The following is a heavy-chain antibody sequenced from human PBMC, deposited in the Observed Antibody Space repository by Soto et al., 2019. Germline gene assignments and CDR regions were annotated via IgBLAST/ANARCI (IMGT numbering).Heavy chain of an antibody. Sequence: ASVKVSCKASGGTFSSYTISWVRQAPGQGLEWMGRIIPILGIANYAQKFQGRVTITADKSTSTAYMELSSLRSEDTAVYYCARDRFPLGYCSSTSFREFDPWGQGTLVTVSS. CDR1: GGTFSSYT. D-gene: IGHD2-2*01. CDR3: ARDRFPLGYCSSTSFREFDP. V-gene: IGHV1-69*04. CDR2: IIPILGIA. J-gene: IGHJ5*02.